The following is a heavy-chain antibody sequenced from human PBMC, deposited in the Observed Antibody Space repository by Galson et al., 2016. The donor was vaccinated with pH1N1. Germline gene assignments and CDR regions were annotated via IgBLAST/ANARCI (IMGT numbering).Heavy chain of an antibody. V-gene: IGHV6-1*01. D-gene: IGHD3-3*01. Sequence: CAISGDSVSSSSDTWNWIRQSPRRGLEWLGRIYHRSKWSFEYAPSLQGRLRISPDTSSNQMSRHLNSVTLDDAAVYYCASEVWLRRGYYIVHWGQGSLVPVSS. J-gene: IGHJ4*02. CDR3: ASEVWLRRGYYIVH. CDR1: GDSVSSSSDT. CDR2: IYHRSKWSF.